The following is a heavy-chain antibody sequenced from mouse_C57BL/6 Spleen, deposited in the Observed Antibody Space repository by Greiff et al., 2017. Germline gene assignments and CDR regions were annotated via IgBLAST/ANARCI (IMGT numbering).Heavy chain of an antibody. CDR2: INTGSGGT. D-gene: IGHD1-1*01. V-gene: IGHV1-54*01. J-gene: IGHJ2*01. Sequence: QVQLQQSGAELVRPGTSVKVSCKASGYAFTNYLIEWVKQRPGQGLEWIGVINTGSGGTNYNEKFKGKATLTADKSSSTAYMQISSLTSEDSAVYFGARSGDGSRYFDYWGQGTTLTVSS. CDR1: GYAFTNYL. CDR3: ARSGDGSRYFDY.